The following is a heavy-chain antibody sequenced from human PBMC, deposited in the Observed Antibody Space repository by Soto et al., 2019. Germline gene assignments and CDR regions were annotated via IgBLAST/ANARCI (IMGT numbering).Heavy chain of an antibody. CDR2: RGPDGSTT. CDR3: ARANCPDFLSGYPQGFGS. Sequence: EVRLLESGGDLVQPGGPLRLSCAASGSTLSSYWMHWVRQAPRKGLVWASRRGPDGSTTTYAESVKGRFTISRDNDKNTLYLQVNTLRVDDTAIYYCARANCPDFLSGYPQGFGSWGQGVLVTVSS. J-gene: IGHJ4*02. V-gene: IGHV3-74*01. CDR1: GSTLSSYW. D-gene: IGHD3-3*01.